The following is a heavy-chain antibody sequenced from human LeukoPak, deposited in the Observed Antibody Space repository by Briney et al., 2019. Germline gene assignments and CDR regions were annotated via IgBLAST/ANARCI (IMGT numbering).Heavy chain of an antibody. J-gene: IGHJ6*02. CDR1: GFTFDDYA. D-gene: IGHD2-15*01. CDR3: AKSELPDYYYGMDV. V-gene: IGHV3-9*01. CDR2: ISWNSGSI. Sequence: GGSLRLSFAASGFTFDDYAMHWVRQAPGKGLEWVSGISWNSGSIGYADSVKGRFTISRDNAKNSLYLQMNSLRAEDTALYYCAKSELPDYYYGMDVWGQGTTVTVSS.